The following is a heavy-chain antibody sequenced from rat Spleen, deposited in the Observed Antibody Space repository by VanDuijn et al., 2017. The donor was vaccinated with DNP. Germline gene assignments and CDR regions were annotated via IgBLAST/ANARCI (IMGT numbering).Heavy chain of an antibody. CDR3: ATRGGYYGYDY. J-gene: IGHJ2*01. Sequence: EAQLVESGGGSVQPGRSLKLSCAASGFSFSDYYMAWVRQAPTKGLEWVASISYDGGNTYYRDSVKGRFIISRDNARGSLFLQMDSLRSEDMATYYCATRGGYYGYDYWGQGVMVTVSS. D-gene: IGHD1-7*01. CDR2: ISYDGGNT. CDR1: GFSFSDYY. V-gene: IGHV5-20*01.